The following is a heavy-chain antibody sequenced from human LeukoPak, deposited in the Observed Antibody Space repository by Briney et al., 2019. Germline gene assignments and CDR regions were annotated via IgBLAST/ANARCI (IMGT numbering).Heavy chain of an antibody. J-gene: IGHJ4*02. Sequence: PGGSLRLSCVGSGFTFSDCWMSWVRQAPGKGLEWVANIKQDGSEKDYVDALKGRFNISRDNAKNSLYLQMNSLRAEDTAVYYCARWLELMRNFDWWGQGTLVTVSS. V-gene: IGHV3-7*01. D-gene: IGHD5-24*01. CDR3: ARWLELMRNFDW. CDR1: GFTFSDCW. CDR2: IKQDGSEK.